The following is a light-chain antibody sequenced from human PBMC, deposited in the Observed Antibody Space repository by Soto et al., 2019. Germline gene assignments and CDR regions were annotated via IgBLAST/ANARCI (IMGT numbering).Light chain of an antibody. Sequence: DIVLTQSPGTLALSPGEGATLSCRASQSVSKYLAWYQQKPGQAPRLLIYGASSRATGIPDIFSGSGSGTDFTLTISRPEPEYFAVYYCQQYGGSPQTFAQGTKVEIK. J-gene: IGKJ1*01. V-gene: IGKV3-20*01. CDR3: QQYGGSPQT. CDR2: GAS. CDR1: QSVSKY.